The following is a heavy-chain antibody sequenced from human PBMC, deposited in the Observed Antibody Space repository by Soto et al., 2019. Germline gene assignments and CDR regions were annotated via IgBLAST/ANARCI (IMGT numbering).Heavy chain of an antibody. CDR2: ITGGGNT. Sequence: DVQLLESGGGLVQPGGSLRLSCVVSGFSFSYAIIWVRQAPGKGQEWVSGITGGGNTEYAASVKGRFSISRDYSKNTVYLQRNSLRAEDTAMYYCAKDAVYNDGLWLVSDWGQGTLVTVS. CDR1: GFSFSYA. CDR3: AKDAVYNDGLWLVSD. J-gene: IGHJ4*02. V-gene: IGHV3-23*01. D-gene: IGHD2-21*01.